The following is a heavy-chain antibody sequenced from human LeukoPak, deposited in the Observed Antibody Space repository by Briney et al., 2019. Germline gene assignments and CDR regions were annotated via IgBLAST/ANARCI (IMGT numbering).Heavy chain of an antibody. D-gene: IGHD5-18*01. Sequence: KPSETLSLTCTVSGDSIGDYYWSWIRQPPGKGLEWIGYIYRSGHTHSNPSLKSRVTISVDTSKNQFSLKLSSVTAADTSMYYCARHRKADTATDYWGQGTLVTVSS. J-gene: IGHJ4*02. V-gene: IGHV4-59*08. CDR3: ARHRKADTATDY. CDR2: IYRSGHT. CDR1: GDSIGDYY.